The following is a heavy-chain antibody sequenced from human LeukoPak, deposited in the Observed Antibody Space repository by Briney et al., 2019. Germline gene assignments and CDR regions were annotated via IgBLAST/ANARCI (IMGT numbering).Heavy chain of an antibody. V-gene: IGHV4-59*01. D-gene: IGHD6-19*01. CDR1: GGSISNYC. CDR2: IHYTGST. Sequence: SETLSLTCTVSGGSISNYCWSWIRQPPGKGLEWIGYIHYTGSTNYNPSLKSRVTISVDTSKNQFSLKLSSVTAADTAVYYCAKDRYETVAGNHYYYAMDVWGKGTTVTVSS. J-gene: IGHJ6*04. CDR3: AKDRYETVAGNHYYYAMDV.